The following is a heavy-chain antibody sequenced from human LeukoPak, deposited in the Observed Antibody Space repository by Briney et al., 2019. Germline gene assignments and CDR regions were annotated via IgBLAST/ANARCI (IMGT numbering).Heavy chain of an antibody. CDR1: GNTFTSYA. D-gene: IGHD6-19*01. V-gene: IGHV1-3*01. Sequence: ASVKVSCKASGNTFTSYAMHWVRQAPGQRLEWMGWINAGNGNTKYSQKFQGRVTITRDTSASTAYMELSSLRSEDTAVYYCARWAGGSGWSFFDYWGQGTLVTVSS. J-gene: IGHJ4*02. CDR2: INAGNGNT. CDR3: ARWAGGSGWSFFDY.